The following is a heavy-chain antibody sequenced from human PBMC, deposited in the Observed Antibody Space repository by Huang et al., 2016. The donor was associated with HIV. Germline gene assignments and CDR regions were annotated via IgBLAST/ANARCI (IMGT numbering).Heavy chain of an antibody. Sequence: QVHLVQSGAEVKKPGASVKVSCKASGYTFTNSYINWVRQAPGRGREWMGWMNPNTGNTGVAQSFQGRVTMTRKTSITTAYMELTSLTSEDTAVYYCARSAYGDLDYWGLGTLVSVSS. CDR2: MNPNTGNT. CDR3: ARSAYGDLDY. V-gene: IGHV1-8*02. CDR1: GYTFTNSY. D-gene: IGHD4-17*01. J-gene: IGHJ4*02.